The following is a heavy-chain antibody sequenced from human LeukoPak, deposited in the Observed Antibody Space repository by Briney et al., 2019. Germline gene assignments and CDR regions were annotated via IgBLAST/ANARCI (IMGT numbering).Heavy chain of an antibody. CDR3: AVDCSSTSCHDAFDI. Sequence: ASVKVSCKASGNTLTSYAMHWVRQAPGQRLEWMGWINAGNGNTKYSQKFQGRVTITRDTSASTAYVELSSLRSEDTAAYYCAVDCSSTSCHDAFDIWGQGTMVTVSS. J-gene: IGHJ3*02. V-gene: IGHV1-3*01. CDR1: GNTLTSYA. D-gene: IGHD2-2*01. CDR2: INAGNGNT.